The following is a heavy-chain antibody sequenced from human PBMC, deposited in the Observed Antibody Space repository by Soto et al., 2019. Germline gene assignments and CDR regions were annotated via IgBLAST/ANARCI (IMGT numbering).Heavy chain of an antibody. V-gene: IGHV3-48*03. Sequence: EVQLVESGGGLVQPGGSLRLSCAASGFTFSSYEMNWVRQAPGKGLEWVSYISSSGSTIYYADSVKGRFTISRDNAKKSLYLQMNSLRAEDTAVYYCARERHDYGDYYYWGQGTLVTVSS. CDR3: ARERHDYGDYYY. CDR2: ISSSGSTI. J-gene: IGHJ4*02. CDR1: GFTFSSYE. D-gene: IGHD4-17*01.